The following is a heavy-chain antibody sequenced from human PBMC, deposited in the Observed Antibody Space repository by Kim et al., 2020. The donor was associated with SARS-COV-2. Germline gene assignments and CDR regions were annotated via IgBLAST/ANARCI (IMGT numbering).Heavy chain of an antibody. CDR1: GFTFSSYA. CDR3: ARELPITMVRGVKIGRY. Sequence: GGSLRLSCAASGFTFSSYAMHWVRQAPGKGLEWVAVISYDGSNKYYADSVKGRFTISRDNSKNTLYLQMNSMRAEDTAVYYCARELPITMVRGVKIGRYWGQGTLVTVSS. J-gene: IGHJ4*02. D-gene: IGHD3-10*01. V-gene: IGHV3-30-3*01. CDR2: ISYDGSNK.